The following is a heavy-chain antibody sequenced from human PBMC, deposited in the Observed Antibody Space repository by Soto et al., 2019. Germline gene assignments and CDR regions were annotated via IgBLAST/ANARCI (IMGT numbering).Heavy chain of an antibody. J-gene: IGHJ5*02. V-gene: IGHV4-30-2*01. CDR1: GGSISSGGYS. D-gene: IGHD6-19*01. Sequence: PSETLSLTCTVSGGSISSGGYSWSWIRQPPGKGLEWIGYIYHSGSTYYNPSLKSRVTISVDRSKNQFSLKLSSVTAADTAVYYCARVKAVAGHKSWFDPWGQGTLVTVSS. CDR3: ARVKAVAGHKSWFDP. CDR2: IYHSGST.